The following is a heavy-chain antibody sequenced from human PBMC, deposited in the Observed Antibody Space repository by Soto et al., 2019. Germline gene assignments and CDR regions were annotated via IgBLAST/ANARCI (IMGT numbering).Heavy chain of an antibody. V-gene: IGHV1-18*01. Sequence: PGQGLEWMGWISAYNGNTNYAQKLQGRVTMTTDTSTSTAYMELRSLRSDDTAVYYCARARDDNWSGGYWGQGTLVTVSS. CDR2: ISAYNGNT. D-gene: IGHD1-20*01. CDR3: ARARDDNWSGGY. J-gene: IGHJ4*02.